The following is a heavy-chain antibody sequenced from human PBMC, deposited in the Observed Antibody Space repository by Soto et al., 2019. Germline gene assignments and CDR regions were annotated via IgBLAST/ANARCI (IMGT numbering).Heavy chain of an antibody. Sequence: SETLSLTCAVSGYSISSGYYWGWMRQPPGKGLEWIGIIYHSGTTYYNPSLKGRVTISVDTSKKQFSLKLSSVTAADTAVYYCARVRCSSTSCSMHYYYGMDVWGQGTTVTVSS. CDR3: ARVRCSSTSCSMHYYYGMDV. J-gene: IGHJ6*02. CDR1: GYSISSGYY. CDR2: IYHSGTT. V-gene: IGHV4-38-2*01. D-gene: IGHD2-2*01.